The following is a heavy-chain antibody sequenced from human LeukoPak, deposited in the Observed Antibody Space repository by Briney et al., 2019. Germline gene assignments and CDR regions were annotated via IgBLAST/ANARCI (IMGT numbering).Heavy chain of an antibody. CDR2: ISAYNGNT. CDR1: GYTFTSYG. D-gene: IGHD2-15*01. J-gene: IGHJ4*02. Sequence: ASVKVSCKASGYTFTSYGISWVRQAPGQGLEWMGWISAYNGNTNYAQKLQGRVTMTTDTSTSTAYMELRSLRSDDTAVYYCARGVVVVVAAIGEEYYFDYWGQGTLVTVSS. V-gene: IGHV1-18*01. CDR3: ARGVVVVVAAIGEEYYFDY.